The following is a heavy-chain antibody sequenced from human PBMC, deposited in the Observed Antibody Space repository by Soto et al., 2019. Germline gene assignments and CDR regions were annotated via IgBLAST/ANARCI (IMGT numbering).Heavy chain of an antibody. CDR2: ISSSSSTI. J-gene: IGHJ6*02. Sequence: PGGSLRLCCAASGFTFSSYSMNWVRQAPGKGLEWVSYISSSSSTIYYADSVKGRFTISRDNAKNSLYLQMNSLRAEDTAVYYCARADFGYAHGYYYYGIDVRAQRTTDTGSS. V-gene: IGHV3-48*01. CDR3: ARADFGYAHGYYYYGIDV. D-gene: IGHD5-12*01. CDR1: GFTFSSYS.